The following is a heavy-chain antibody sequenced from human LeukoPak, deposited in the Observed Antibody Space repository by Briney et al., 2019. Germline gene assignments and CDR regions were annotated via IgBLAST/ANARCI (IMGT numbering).Heavy chain of an antibody. CDR2: IYSGGST. CDR1: GFTVSSNY. D-gene: IGHD3-3*01. CDR3: AKDPTYDFWSGYYSYYFDY. J-gene: IGHJ4*02. V-gene: IGHV3-53*05. Sequence: GGSLRLSCAASGFTVSSNYMSWVRQAPGKGLEWVSVIYSGGSTYYADSVKGRFTISRDNSKNTLYLQMNSLRAEDTAVYYCAKDPTYDFWSGYYSYYFDYWGQGTLVTVSS.